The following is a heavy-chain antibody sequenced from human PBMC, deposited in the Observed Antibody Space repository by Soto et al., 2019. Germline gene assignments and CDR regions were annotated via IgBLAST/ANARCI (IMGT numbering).Heavy chain of an antibody. V-gene: IGHV3-7*01. Sequence: GGSLRLSCAASGFTFSSYWMSWVRQAPGKGLEWVANIKQDGSEKYYVDSVKGRFTISRDNAKNSLYLQMNSLRAEDPAVYYCARCFPIYYYYMDVWGKGTTVTVSS. CDR2: IKQDGSEK. CDR1: GFTFSSYW. J-gene: IGHJ6*03. CDR3: ARCFPIYYYYMDV.